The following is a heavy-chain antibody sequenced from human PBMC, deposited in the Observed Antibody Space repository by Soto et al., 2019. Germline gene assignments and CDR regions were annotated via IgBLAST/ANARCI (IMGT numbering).Heavy chain of an antibody. CDR1: EFTFSNAW. CDR3: TTEHSGYDYYYFYYYMDV. J-gene: IGHJ6*03. CDR2: IKSKTDGGTT. Sequence: EVQLVESGGGLVKPEGSLRLSCAASEFTFSNAWMSWVRQAPGKGLEWVGRIKSKTDGGTTDYAAPVKGRFTISRDDSKNTRYLQMNSLKTEDTAVYYCTTEHSGYDYYYFYYYMDVWGKGTTVTVSS. D-gene: IGHD5-12*01. V-gene: IGHV3-15*01.